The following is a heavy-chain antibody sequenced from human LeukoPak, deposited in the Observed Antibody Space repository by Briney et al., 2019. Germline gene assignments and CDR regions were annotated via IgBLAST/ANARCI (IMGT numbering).Heavy chain of an antibody. J-gene: IGHJ4*02. D-gene: IGHD5-18*01. CDR1: GGSISSYY. CDR3: ARIIQLWLVPYYFDY. V-gene: IGHV4-59*01. Sequence: SETLSLTCTVSGGSISSYYWSWIRQPPGKGLEWIGYIYYSGSTNYNPSLKSRVTISVDTSKNQFSLKLSSVTAADTAVYYCARIIQLWLVPYYFDYWGQGTLVTVSS. CDR2: IYYSGST.